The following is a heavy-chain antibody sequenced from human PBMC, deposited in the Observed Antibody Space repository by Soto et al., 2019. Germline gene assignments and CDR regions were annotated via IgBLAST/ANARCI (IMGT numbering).Heavy chain of an antibody. J-gene: IGHJ4*02. CDR3: ARSGRYYTSSGYYYLDY. CDR1: GDSIISTKW. CDR2: IHHSGST. D-gene: IGHD3-22*01. V-gene: IGHV4-4*02. Sequence: SETLSLTCAVSGDSIISTKWWSWVRQPPGKCLELIGEIHHSGSTNYNPSLKSRVSISVDKSKNKFSLNLTSVTAADTAVYYCARSGRYYTSSGYYYLDYWGQGTLVTVSS.